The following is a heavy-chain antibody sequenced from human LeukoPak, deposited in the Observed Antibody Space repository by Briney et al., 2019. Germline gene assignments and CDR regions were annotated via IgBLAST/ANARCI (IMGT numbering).Heavy chain of an antibody. CDR3: AKDGRSTVTRIYYYYYMDV. Sequence: GGSLRLSCAASGFTFSSYGMHWVRLAPGKGLEWVAFIRYDGSNKYYADSVKGRFTISRDNSKNTLYLQMNSLRAEDTAVYYCAKDGRSTVTRIYYYYYMDVWGIGTTVTVSS. CDR1: GFTFSSYG. V-gene: IGHV3-30*02. CDR2: IRYDGSNK. D-gene: IGHD4-17*01. J-gene: IGHJ6*03.